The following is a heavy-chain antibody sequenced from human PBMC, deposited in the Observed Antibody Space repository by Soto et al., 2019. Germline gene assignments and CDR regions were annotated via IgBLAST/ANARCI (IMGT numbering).Heavy chain of an antibody. Sequence: QVQLVQSGAEVKKPGSSVKVSCKASGGTFSSYAISWVRQAPGQGLEWMGGIIPIFGTANYAQKFQGRVTITADKSTSTAYMELSSLRSEDTAVYYCARRGGYIVGATSAFDIWGQGTMDTVSS. CDR2: IIPIFGTA. CDR3: ARRGGYIVGATSAFDI. V-gene: IGHV1-69*06. J-gene: IGHJ3*02. D-gene: IGHD1-26*01. CDR1: GGTFSSYA.